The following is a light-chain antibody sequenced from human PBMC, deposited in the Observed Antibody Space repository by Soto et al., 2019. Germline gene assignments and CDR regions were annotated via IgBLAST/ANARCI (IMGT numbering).Light chain of an antibody. J-gene: IGLJ2*01. Sequence: QSVLTQPPSASGSPGQSVTISCTGTSSDVGGYNYVSWYQQHPGKAPKLMIYEVSKRPSGVPDRFSGSKSGNKASLTVSGLQAEDEADYYCSSYAGSNNLLFGGGTKLTVL. CDR2: EVS. CDR3: SSYAGSNNLL. CDR1: SSDVGGYNY. V-gene: IGLV2-8*01.